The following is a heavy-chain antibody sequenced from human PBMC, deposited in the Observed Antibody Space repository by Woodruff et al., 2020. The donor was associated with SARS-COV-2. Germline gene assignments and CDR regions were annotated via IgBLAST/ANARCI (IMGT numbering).Heavy chain of an antibody. CDR3: ARVSGWDSGDYFDY. D-gene: IGHD6-19*01. J-gene: IGHJ4*02. Sequence: GQGLEWMGGIIPIFGTANYAQKFQGRVTITADESTSTAYMELSSLRSEDTAVYYCARVSGWDSGDYFDYWGQGTLVTVSS. CDR2: IIPIFGTA. V-gene: IGHV1-69*01.